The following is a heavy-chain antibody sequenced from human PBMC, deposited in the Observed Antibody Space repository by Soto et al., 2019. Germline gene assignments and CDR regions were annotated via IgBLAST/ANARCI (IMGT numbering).Heavy chain of an antibody. CDR1: GYTFTTYY. J-gene: IGHJ2*01. Sequence: QVQLVQSGAEVKKPGASVEVSCKASGYTFTTYYIHWVRHAPGQGLEWMGVINPGGVSTKYAQKFQDRVTMTSDTSTSTVYMELSSLTSEDTAVYFCARGGTGPRVVYSYFDLWGRGTQVTVSP. D-gene: IGHD1-1*01. V-gene: IGHV1-46*01. CDR3: ARGGTGPRVVYSYFDL. CDR2: INPGGVST.